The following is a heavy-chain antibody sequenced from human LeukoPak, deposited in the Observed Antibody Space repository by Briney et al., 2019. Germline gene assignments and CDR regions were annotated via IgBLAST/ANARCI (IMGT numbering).Heavy chain of an antibody. CDR2: INPSGGST. D-gene: IGHD3-22*01. CDR3: ARERRYYDSNGYYTLDY. V-gene: IGHV1-46*01. CDR1: GYTFTNYY. J-gene: IGHJ4*02. Sequence: ASVKVTCKSSGYTFTNYYVHRVRQPPAQGLEWMGIINPSGGSTSYAQKFQGRVTMTRDTSTSTVYMELSGLTSEDTDVYYCARERRYYDSNGYYTLDYWGQGTLVTVSS.